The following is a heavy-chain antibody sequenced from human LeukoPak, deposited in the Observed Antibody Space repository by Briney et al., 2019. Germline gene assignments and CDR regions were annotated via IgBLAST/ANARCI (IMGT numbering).Heavy chain of an antibody. D-gene: IGHD5-18*01. CDR3: ASGPVDTAMVLHYFDY. V-gene: IGHV4-31*03. CDR1: GGSISNGAHY. Sequence: TLSLTCTFSGGSISNGAHYWSWIRQHPGKGLAWIGSIHNSGTTYSNPSLMSRVTISLDTSKNQFSLKLSSVTAADTAVYFCASGPVDTAMVLHYFDYWAREPWSPSPQ. J-gene: IGHJ4*02. CDR2: IHNSGTT.